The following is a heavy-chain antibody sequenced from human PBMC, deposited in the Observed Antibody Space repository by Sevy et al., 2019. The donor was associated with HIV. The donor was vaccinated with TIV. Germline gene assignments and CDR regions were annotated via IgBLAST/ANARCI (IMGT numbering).Heavy chain of an antibody. D-gene: IGHD3-16*01. CDR1: GFTFSSYA. V-gene: IGHV3-64D*06. CDR3: VKDRGRYGDAFDI. CDR2: ISSNGGST. Sequence: GGSLRLSCSASGFTFSSYAMHWVRQAPGKGLEYVSAISSNGGSTYYADSVKGRFTISRDNSKNTLYLQMRSLRAEDTAVYYCVKDRGRYGDAFDIWGQGTMVTVSS. J-gene: IGHJ3*02.